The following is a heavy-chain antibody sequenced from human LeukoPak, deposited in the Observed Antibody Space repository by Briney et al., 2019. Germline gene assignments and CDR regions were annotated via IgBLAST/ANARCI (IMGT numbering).Heavy chain of an antibody. CDR3: AKVARRTCSGGSCYSGNWFDP. V-gene: IGHV3-30*18. D-gene: IGHD2-15*01. CDR1: GFTFSSYG. J-gene: IGHJ5*02. CDR2: ISYDGSNK. Sequence: GGSLRLSCAASGFTFSSYGMHWVRQAPGKGLEWVAVISYDGSNKYYADSVKGRFTISRGNSKNTLYLQMNSLRAEDTAVYYCAKVARRTCSGGSCYSGNWFDPWGQGTLVTVSS.